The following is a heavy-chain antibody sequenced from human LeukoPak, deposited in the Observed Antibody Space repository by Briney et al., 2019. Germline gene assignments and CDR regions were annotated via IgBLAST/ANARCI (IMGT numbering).Heavy chain of an antibody. V-gene: IGHV4-34*01. Sequence: SETLSLTCAVYGGSFSGYYWSWIRQPPGKGLEWIGEINHSGSTNYNPSLKSRVTISVDTSKNQFSLKLSSVTAADTAVYYCARGDYGDYVADLWGQGTLVTVSS. CDR1: GGSFSGYY. J-gene: IGHJ5*02. CDR2: INHSGST. CDR3: ARGDYGDYVADL. D-gene: IGHD4-17*01.